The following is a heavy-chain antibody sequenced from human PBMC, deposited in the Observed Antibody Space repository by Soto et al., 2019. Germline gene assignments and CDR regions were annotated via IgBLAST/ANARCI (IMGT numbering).Heavy chain of an antibody. CDR1: GFTFDEFG. CDR3: ALFYNIVAKCDAFDI. Sequence: GGCLRLSCAASGFTFDEFGMSWVRQVPGKGPEWVAVISYDGSNKYYADSVKGRFTISRDNSKNTLYLQMNSLRAEDTAVYYCALFYNIVAKCDAFDIWGQVTMVT. CDR2: ISYDGSNK. D-gene: IGHD2-15*01. V-gene: IGHV3-30*03. J-gene: IGHJ3*02.